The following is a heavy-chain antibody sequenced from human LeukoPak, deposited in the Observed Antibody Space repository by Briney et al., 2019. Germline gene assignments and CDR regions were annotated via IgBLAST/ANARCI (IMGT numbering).Heavy chain of an antibody. Sequence: GGSLRLSCAAAGFTFSSYAMSWVRQAPGKGLEWVSAISGSGGSTYYADSVKGRFTISRDNSKNTLYLQMNSLRAEDTAVYYCAKGEQWLVTSFDYWGQGTLVTVSS. D-gene: IGHD6-19*01. V-gene: IGHV3-23*01. CDR2: ISGSGGST. CDR1: GFTFSSYA. J-gene: IGHJ4*02. CDR3: AKGEQWLVTSFDY.